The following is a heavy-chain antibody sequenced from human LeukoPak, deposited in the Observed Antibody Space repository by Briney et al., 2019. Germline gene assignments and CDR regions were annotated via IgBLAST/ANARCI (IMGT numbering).Heavy chain of an antibody. CDR2: IMSNGYTI. D-gene: IGHD6-19*01. V-gene: IGHV3-48*03. CDR1: GFTLSSCD. Sequence: GGSLRLSCEASGFTLSSCDMNWVRQAPGKGLEWVSHIMSNGYTIFYADSVKGRFTISRDNSNNTLFLHLNSLRGEDTAVYYCTRNSGWYGLSWGQGTLVTVSS. J-gene: IGHJ1*01. CDR3: TRNSGWYGLS.